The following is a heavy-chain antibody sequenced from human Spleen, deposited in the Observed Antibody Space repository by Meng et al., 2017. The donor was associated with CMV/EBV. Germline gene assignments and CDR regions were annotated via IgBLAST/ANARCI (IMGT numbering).Heavy chain of an antibody. J-gene: IGHJ6*02. D-gene: IGHD3-3*01. Sequence: SETLSLTCAVYGGSFSVYYGRWIRQPPGKGLEWIGEINHSGSTNYNPSLKSRVTISVDTSKNQFSLKLSSVTAADTAVYYCARGLLDYDVWSGYYLRGESQNYYGMDVWGQGTTVTFSS. V-gene: IGHV4-34*01. CDR3: ARGLLDYDVWSGYYLRGESQNYYGMDV. CDR2: INHSGST. CDR1: GGSFSVYY.